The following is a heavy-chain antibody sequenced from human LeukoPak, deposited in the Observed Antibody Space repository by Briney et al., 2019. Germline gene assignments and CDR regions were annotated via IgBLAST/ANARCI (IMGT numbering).Heavy chain of an antibody. CDR1: GGSISTYY. Sequence: SETLSLTCTVSGGSISTYYWSWIRQPPGKGLEWIGYIYHSGSTKYNPSLKSRVTISVDTSKNQFTLKLSSVTAADTAVYYCARDGYSGNDGLWGQGTLVTVSS. J-gene: IGHJ4*02. D-gene: IGHD5-12*01. CDR3: ARDGYSGNDGL. CDR2: IYHSGST. V-gene: IGHV4-59*01.